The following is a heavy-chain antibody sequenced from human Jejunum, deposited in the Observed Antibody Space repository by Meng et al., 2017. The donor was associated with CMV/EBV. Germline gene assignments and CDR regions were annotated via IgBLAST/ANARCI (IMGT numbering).Heavy chain of an antibody. V-gene: IGHV1-2*06. J-gene: IGHJ4*02. D-gene: IGHD3-16*01. CDR3: ARDYWGSDY. CDR2: INTNSGDT. CDR1: GYHFTAYT. Sequence: KVSCKTSGYHFTAYTMHWARQAPGQGLEWMGRINTNSGDTYYAQKFQGRVTMTRDTSINTAYMELSGLKSDDTAIYYCARDYWGSDYWGQGTLVTVSS.